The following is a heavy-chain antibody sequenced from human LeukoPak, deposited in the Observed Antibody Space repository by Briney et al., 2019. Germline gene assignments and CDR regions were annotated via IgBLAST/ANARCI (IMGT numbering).Heavy chain of an antibody. J-gene: IGHJ4*02. CDR3: TGPDDYGDY. Sequence: PGGSLRLSCAASGFTFSGSAIHWVRQASGKGLEWVGRIRSRANTYATAYAASVKGRFTISRDDSKNTAYLQMNSLKTEDTALYYCTGPDDYGDYWGQGTLVTVSS. CDR2: IRSRANTYAT. CDR1: GFTFSGSA. V-gene: IGHV3-73*01.